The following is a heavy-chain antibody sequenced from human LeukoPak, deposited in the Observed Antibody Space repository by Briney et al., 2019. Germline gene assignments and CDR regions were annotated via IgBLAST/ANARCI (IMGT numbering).Heavy chain of an antibody. Sequence: TGGSLRLSCAASGFTFDDYGMSWVRQAPGKGLEWVSGINWNGGSTGYADSVKGRFTISRDNAKNSLYLQMNSLRAEDTALYYCAREGKEGGSGGWEYYYYMDVWGKGTTVTVSS. CDR2: INWNGGST. V-gene: IGHV3-20*04. D-gene: IGHD2-15*01. J-gene: IGHJ6*03. CDR1: GFTFDDYG. CDR3: AREGKEGGSGGWEYYYYMDV.